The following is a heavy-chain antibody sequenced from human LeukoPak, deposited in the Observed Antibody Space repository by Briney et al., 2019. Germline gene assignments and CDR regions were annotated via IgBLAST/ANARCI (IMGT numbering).Heavy chain of an antibody. CDR2: IIPIFGTA. Sequence: ASVKVSCKASGGTFSSYAISWVRQAPGQGLEWMGGIIPIFGTANYAQKFQGRVTITADESTSTAYMELSSLRSADTAVYYCARASRSYGGNWDYWGQGTLVTVSS. CDR1: GGTFSSYA. V-gene: IGHV1-69*13. D-gene: IGHD4-23*01. CDR3: ARASRSYGGNWDY. J-gene: IGHJ4*02.